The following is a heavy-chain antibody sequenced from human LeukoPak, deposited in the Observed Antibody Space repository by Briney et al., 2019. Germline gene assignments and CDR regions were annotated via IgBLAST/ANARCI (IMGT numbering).Heavy chain of an antibody. CDR3: AKDSSGWYDY. Sequence: GGSLRLSCAASGFTFSSYGMHWVRQAPGKGLEWVAVISYDGSNEYYADSVKGRFTIFRDNSKNTLYLQMNSLRGEDTAVYFCAKDSSGWYDYWGQGTLVTVSS. V-gene: IGHV3-30*18. J-gene: IGHJ4*02. D-gene: IGHD6-19*01. CDR1: GFTFSSYG. CDR2: ISYDGSNE.